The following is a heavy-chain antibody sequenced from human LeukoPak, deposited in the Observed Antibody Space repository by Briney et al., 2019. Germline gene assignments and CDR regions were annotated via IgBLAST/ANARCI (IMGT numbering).Heavy chain of an antibody. CDR2: IYYSGST. J-gene: IGHJ6*03. CDR3: ARDLLNHIAPYYYMDV. CDR1: GGSISSSNW. Sequence: PSETLSLTCAVSGGSISSSNWWSWVRQPPGKGLEWIGSIYYSGSTYYNPSLKSRVTISVDTSKNQFSLKLSSVTAADTAVYYCARDLLNHIAPYYYMDVWGKGTTVTVSS. V-gene: IGHV4-4*02. D-gene: IGHD6-13*01.